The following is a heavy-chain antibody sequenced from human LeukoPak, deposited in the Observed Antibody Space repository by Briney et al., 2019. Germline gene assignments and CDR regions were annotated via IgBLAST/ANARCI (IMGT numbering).Heavy chain of an antibody. J-gene: IGHJ4*02. Sequence: SETLSLTCTVSGGSISSSSYYWGWIRQPPGKGLEWIGSIYYSGSTYYNPSLKSRVTMSVDTSKNQFSLKLSSVTAADTAVYYCARLLWFGELYPFDYWGQGTLVTVSS. CDR3: ARLLWFGELYPFDY. V-gene: IGHV4-39*01. CDR1: GGSISSSSYY. D-gene: IGHD3-10*01. CDR2: IYYSGST.